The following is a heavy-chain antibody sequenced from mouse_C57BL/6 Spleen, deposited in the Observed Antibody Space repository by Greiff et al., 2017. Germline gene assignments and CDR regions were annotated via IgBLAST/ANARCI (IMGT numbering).Heavy chain of an antibody. J-gene: IGHJ2*01. CDR2: ISSGSSTI. CDR3: ARDYYGSRYYFDY. CDR1: GFTFSDYG. V-gene: IGHV5-17*01. Sequence: EVQVVESGGGLVKPGGSLKLSCAASGFTFSDYGMHWVRQAPEKGLEWVAYISSGSSTIYYADTVKGRFTISRYNAKNNLFLQMASLRSEDTAMYYCARDYYGSRYYFDYWGQGTTLTVSS. D-gene: IGHD1-1*01.